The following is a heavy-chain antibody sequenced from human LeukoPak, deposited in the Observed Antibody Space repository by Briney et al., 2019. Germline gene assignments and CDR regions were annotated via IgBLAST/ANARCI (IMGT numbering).Heavy chain of an antibody. Sequence: PGGSLRLSCAASGFTFDDYGMSWVRQAPGKGLEWVSGINWNGGSTGYADSVKGRFTISRDNAKNSLYLQMNSLRAEDTALYYCARDISYDYGDYARIGPFDYWGQGTLVTVSS. D-gene: IGHD4-17*01. J-gene: IGHJ4*02. V-gene: IGHV3-20*04. CDR2: INWNGGST. CDR3: ARDISYDYGDYARIGPFDY. CDR1: GFTFDDYG.